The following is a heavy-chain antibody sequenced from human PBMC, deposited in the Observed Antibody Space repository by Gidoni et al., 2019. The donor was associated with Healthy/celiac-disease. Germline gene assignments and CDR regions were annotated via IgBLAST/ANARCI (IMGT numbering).Heavy chain of an antibody. D-gene: IGHD5-12*01. CDR1: GCTVSSDT. V-gene: IGHV1-69*08. J-gene: IGHJ4*02. CDR3: GRDLGGYNSNY. CDR2: IIPILGIA. Sequence: QVQLVQSRAERKNHGSSVKSSCKTAGCTVSSDTISWVRQAPGQGLEWMGRIIPILGIATYAQKFQGSVTITADKSTSIAYMELSSLRSEDMAVYYCGRDLGGYNSNYWGQGTLVTVSS.